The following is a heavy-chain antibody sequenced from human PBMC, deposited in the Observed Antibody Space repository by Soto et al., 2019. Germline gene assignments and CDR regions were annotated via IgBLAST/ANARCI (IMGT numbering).Heavy chain of an antibody. CDR2: MSGTAGNT. D-gene: IGHD3-10*01. CDR3: AKKYYFGSGSYVFYFDY. Sequence: EVQLLESGGGSVQPGRSLRLSCAASGFTFSNYAMTWVRQAPGKGLEWVSTMSGTAGNTYYADSVKGRFTISRDNSKNTLYLQMNSLRAEDTAVYYCAKKYYFGSGSYVFYFDYWGQGTLVTVSS. CDR1: GFTFSNYA. J-gene: IGHJ4*02. V-gene: IGHV3-23*01.